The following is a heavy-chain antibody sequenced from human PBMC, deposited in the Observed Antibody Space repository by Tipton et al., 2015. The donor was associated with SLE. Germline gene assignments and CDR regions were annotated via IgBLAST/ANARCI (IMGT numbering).Heavy chain of an antibody. J-gene: IGHJ4*02. Sequence: QSGAEVKKPGASVKVSCEASGYTFTSYGISWVRQAPGQGLEWMGWISAYNGNTNYAQKLQGRVTMTTDTSTSTAYMELRSLRSDDAAAYYCARSGFGGVIANYFDYWGQGTLVTVSS. D-gene: IGHD3-16*02. CDR3: ARSGFGGVIANYFDY. CDR2: ISAYNGNT. CDR1: GYTFTSYG. V-gene: IGHV1-18*01.